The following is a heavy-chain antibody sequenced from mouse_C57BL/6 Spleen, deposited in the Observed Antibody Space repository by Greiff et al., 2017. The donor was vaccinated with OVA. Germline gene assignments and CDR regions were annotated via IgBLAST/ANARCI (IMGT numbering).Heavy chain of an antibody. J-gene: IGHJ2*01. CDR3: ARSGTGKDFDD. CDR1: GYSFTSYY. Sequence: QVQLQQSGPELVKPGASVKISCKASGYSFTSYYIHWVKQRPGQGLEWIGWIYPGSGNTKYNEKFKGKATLTADTSSSTAYMQLSSLTSEDAAVYYCARSGTGKDFDDWGQGTTLTVSS. D-gene: IGHD4-1*01. V-gene: IGHV1-66*01. CDR2: IYPGSGNT.